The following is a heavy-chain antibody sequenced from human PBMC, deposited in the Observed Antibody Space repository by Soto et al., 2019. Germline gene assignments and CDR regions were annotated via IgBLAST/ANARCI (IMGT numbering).Heavy chain of an antibody. D-gene: IGHD6-19*01. J-gene: IGHJ4*02. CDR1: GGSVTSGSYY. CDR2: IYYSGST. CDR3: ARDQGIAVAVFDY. Sequence: PSETLCLTCTVSGGSVTSGSYYWSWIRQPPGKGLEWIGYIYYSGSTSYNPSLKSRVTISVDTSKNQISLKLSSVTAADTAVYYCARDQGIAVAVFDYWGQGTLVTVSS. V-gene: IGHV4-61*01.